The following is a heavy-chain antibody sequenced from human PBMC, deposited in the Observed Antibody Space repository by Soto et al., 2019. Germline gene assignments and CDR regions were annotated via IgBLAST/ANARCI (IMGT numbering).Heavy chain of an antibody. J-gene: IGHJ6*02. CDR3: ARGAEGIADRPYYYYGMDV. V-gene: IGHV4-59*01. Sequence: SETLSLTCTVSGGSISSYYWSWIRQPPGKGLEWIGYIYYSGSTNYNPSLKSRVTISVDTSKNQFSLKLSSVTAADTAVYYCARGAEGIADRPYYYYGMDVWGQGTTVTVSS. CDR2: IYYSGST. D-gene: IGHD6-6*01. CDR1: GGSISSYY.